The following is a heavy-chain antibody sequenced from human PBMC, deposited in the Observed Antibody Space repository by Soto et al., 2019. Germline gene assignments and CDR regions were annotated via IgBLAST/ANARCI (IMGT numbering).Heavy chain of an antibody. V-gene: IGHV3-21*01. CDR2: ISSSSSYI. CDR1: GFTFSSYS. CDR3: ARVGIKGNSYFDY. Sequence: PGGSLRLSCAASGFTFSSYSMNWVRQAPGKGLEWVSSISSSSSYIYYADSVKGRFTISRDNAKNSLYLQMNSLRAEDTAVYYCARVGIKGNSYFDYWGQGTLVTVSS. J-gene: IGHJ4*02.